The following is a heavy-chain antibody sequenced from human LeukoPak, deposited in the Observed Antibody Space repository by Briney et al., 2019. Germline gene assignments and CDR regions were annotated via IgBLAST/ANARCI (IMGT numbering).Heavy chain of an antibody. D-gene: IGHD2-21*02. CDR3: VREDTPATANY. J-gene: IGHJ4*02. CDR1: GFTFSSYA. Sequence: GGSLRLSCAASGFTFSSYAMSWVRQAPGKGLEWVSAVSGSGGSTYYADSVKGRFTISRDNSKDTLFLQMHSLRPGDTAVYYCVREDTPATANYWGQGTLVAISS. CDR2: VSGSGGST. V-gene: IGHV3-23*01.